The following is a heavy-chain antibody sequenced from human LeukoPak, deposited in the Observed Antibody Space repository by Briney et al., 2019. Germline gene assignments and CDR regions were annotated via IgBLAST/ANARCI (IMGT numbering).Heavy chain of an antibody. V-gene: IGHV1-18*01. CDR3: ARRSVVVSAAGDDAFDL. Sequence: ASVKVSCKASGYTFTRYGISWVRQAPGHGLEWMGWLNTYNGNTNYVQNLQGSFTMTTDTSTRTAYMELRSLRYDDTAVYYCARRSVVVSAAGDDAFDLWGQGTMVTVSS. CDR2: LNTYNGNT. CDR1: GYTFTRYG. J-gene: IGHJ3*01. D-gene: IGHD2-15*01.